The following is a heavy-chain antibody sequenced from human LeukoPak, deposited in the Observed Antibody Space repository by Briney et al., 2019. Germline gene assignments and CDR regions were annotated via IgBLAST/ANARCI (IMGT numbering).Heavy chain of an antibody. CDR3: AKDKVATMPTDEGFDY. V-gene: IGHV3-9*01. CDR1: GFTFDDYA. J-gene: IGHJ4*02. CDR2: ISWNSGSI. Sequence: GGSLRLSCAASGFTFDDYAMHWVRRAPGKGLEWVSGISWNSGSIGYADSVKGRFTISRDNAKNSLYLQMNSLRAEDTALYYCAKDKVATMPTDEGFDYWGQGTLVTVSS. D-gene: IGHD5-12*01.